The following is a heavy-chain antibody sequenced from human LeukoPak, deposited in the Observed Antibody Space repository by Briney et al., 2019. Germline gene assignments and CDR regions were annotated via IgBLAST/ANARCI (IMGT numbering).Heavy chain of an antibody. CDR2: IYYSGST. J-gene: IGHJ4*02. D-gene: IGHD3-10*01. V-gene: IGHV4-39*07. Sequence: PSETLSLTCTVSGGSISSSSYYWGWIRQPPGKGLEWIGSIYYSGSTYYIPSLKSRVTISVDTSKNQFSLKLSSVTAADTAVYYCQAFPDYYGSGRHDYWGQGTLVTVSS. CDR3: QAFPDYYGSGRHDY. CDR1: GGSISSSSYY.